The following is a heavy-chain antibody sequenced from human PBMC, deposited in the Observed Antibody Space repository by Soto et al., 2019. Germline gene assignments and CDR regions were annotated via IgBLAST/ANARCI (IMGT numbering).Heavy chain of an antibody. CDR1: GGTFSSYA. CDR2: IIPIFGTA. D-gene: IGHD2-15*01. V-gene: IGHV1-69*06. CDR3: ASGYCSGGSCYPYDAFDI. Sequence: SVKVSCKASGGTFSSYAISWVRQAPGQGLEWMGGIIPIFGTANYAQKFQGRVTITADKSTSTAYMELSSLRSEDTAVYYCASGYCSGGSCYPYDAFDIWGQGTMVTVS. J-gene: IGHJ3*02.